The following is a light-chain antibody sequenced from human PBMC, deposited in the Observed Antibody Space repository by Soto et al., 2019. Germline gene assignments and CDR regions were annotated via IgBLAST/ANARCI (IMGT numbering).Light chain of an antibody. Sequence: DIQMTQSPSSLSASVGDRVTITCRARQDIANYLAWYQQKPGKIPKLLIYATSTLQSGVPSRFSGRVSGTDFTLTISSLQPEDVATYYCQKYNSVPYTFGQGTMVDIK. J-gene: IGKJ2*01. CDR1: QDIANY. CDR3: QKYNSVPYT. V-gene: IGKV1-27*01. CDR2: ATS.